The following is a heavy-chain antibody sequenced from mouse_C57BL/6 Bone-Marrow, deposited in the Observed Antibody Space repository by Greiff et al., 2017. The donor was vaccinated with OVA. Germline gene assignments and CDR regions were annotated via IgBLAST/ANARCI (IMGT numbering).Heavy chain of an antibody. V-gene: IGHV1-81*01. CDR3: ARSDYYYGSSPFAY. CDR1: GYTFTSSG. Sequence: QVQLQQSGAELARPGASVKLSCKASGYTFTSSGISWVKQRTGQGLEWIGEIYPRSGNTYYNEKFKGKATLTADKSSSTAYMELRSLTSEDSAVYFCARSDYYYGSSPFAYWGQGTLVTVSA. D-gene: IGHD1-1*01. J-gene: IGHJ3*01. CDR2: IYPRSGNT.